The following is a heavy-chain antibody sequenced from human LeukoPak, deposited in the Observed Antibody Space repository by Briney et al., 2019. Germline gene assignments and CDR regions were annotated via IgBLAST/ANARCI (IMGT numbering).Heavy chain of an antibody. Sequence: SVKVSCKASGGTFSSYAISWVRQAPGQGLEWMGGIIPIFGTANYAQKFQGRVTITTDESTSTAYMELSSLRSEDTAAYYCARPYGDSEAEYFQHWGQGTLVTVSS. V-gene: IGHV1-69*05. J-gene: IGHJ1*01. CDR3: ARPYGDSEAEYFQH. CDR1: GGTFSSYA. D-gene: IGHD4-17*01. CDR2: IIPIFGTA.